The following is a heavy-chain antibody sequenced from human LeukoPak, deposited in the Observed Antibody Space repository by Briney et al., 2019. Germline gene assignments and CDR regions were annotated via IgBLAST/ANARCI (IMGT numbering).Heavy chain of an antibody. J-gene: IGHJ4*02. Sequence: GGSLRLSCAASGFTFSSYYVNWVRQAPGKGLEWVSCISSSSTYIYYADSVRGRFAISRDNAKNSLYLQMNSLRAEDTAVYYCVRENHGSFDYWGQGSLVTVSS. CDR1: GFTFSSYY. CDR2: ISSSSTYI. D-gene: IGHD1-14*01. CDR3: VRENHGSFDY. V-gene: IGHV3-21*01.